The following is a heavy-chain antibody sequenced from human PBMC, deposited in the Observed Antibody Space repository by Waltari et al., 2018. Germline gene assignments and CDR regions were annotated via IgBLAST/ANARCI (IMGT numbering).Heavy chain of an antibody. D-gene: IGHD6-6*01. V-gene: IGHV1-2*02. CDR1: GYIFNNYY. Sequence: QVLLVQSGAEVKKPWTSVKVSCSASGYIFNNYYLHWVRQAPGQGPEWKGWLNTDTLNPNSAPPSPGRVTMPRENSLNTAFMDLSGLKADATAVYYCVRDRGTMTARPGDYWGQGTLVTVSS. J-gene: IGHJ4*02. CDR3: VRDRGTMTARPGDY. CDR2: LNTDTLNP.